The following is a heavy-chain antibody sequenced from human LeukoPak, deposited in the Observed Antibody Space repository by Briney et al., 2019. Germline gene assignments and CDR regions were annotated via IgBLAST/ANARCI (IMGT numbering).Heavy chain of an antibody. CDR1: GYTFTIYG. J-gene: IGHJ3*02. V-gene: IGHV1-18*01. CDR3: ARPVLSYYYDSSPNAFDI. CDR2: ISAYNGNT. Sequence: ASVTVSFTASGYTFTIYGISWVRQAPGQGLEWMGWISAYNGNTNYAQKLQGRVTMTTDTSTSTAYMELRSLRSDDTAVYYCARPVLSYYYDSSPNAFDIWGQGTMVTVSS. D-gene: IGHD3-22*01.